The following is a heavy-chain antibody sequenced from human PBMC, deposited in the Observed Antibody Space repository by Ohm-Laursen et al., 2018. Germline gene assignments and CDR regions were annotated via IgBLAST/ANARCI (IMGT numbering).Heavy chain of an antibody. D-gene: IGHD3-9*01. V-gene: IGHV3-21*04. CDR3: AKDRGFDIFFYRWDY. Sequence: SLRLSCAASGFTFSSYSMNWVRQAPGKGLEWVSSISSSSYIYYADSVKGRFTISRDNSKNTLYLQMNSLRAEDTAVYYCAKDRGFDIFFYRWDYWGQGTLVTVSS. CDR2: ISSSSYI. CDR1: GFTFSSYS. J-gene: IGHJ4*02.